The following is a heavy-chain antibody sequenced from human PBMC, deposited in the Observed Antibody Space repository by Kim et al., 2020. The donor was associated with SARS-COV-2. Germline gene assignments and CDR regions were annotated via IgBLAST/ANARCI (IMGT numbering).Heavy chain of an antibody. CDR3: ARDLSHYYDSSGYGY. V-gene: IGHV3-21*01. J-gene: IGHJ4*02. D-gene: IGHD3-22*01. CDR1: GFTFSSYS. Sequence: GGSLRLSCAASGFTFSSYSMNWVRQAPGKGLEWVSSISSSSSYIYYADSVKGRFTISRDNAKNSLYLQMNSLRAEDTAVYYCARDLSHYYDSSGYGYWGQGTLVTVSS. CDR2: ISSSSSYI.